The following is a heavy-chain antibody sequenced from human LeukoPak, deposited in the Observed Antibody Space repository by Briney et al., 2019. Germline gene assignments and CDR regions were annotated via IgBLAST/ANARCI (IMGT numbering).Heavy chain of an antibody. D-gene: IGHD5-18*01. CDR1: GGSFSGYY. CDR3: ARGGGYRYGRFYYYYGMDV. J-gene: IGHJ6*02. V-gene: IGHV4-34*01. CDR2: INHSGST. Sequence: PSETLSLTCAVYGGSFSGYYWSWIRQPPGKGLEWIGEINHSGSTNYNPSLKSRVTISVDTSKNQFPLKLSSVTAADTAVYYCARGGGYRYGRFYYYYGMDVWGQGTTVTVSS.